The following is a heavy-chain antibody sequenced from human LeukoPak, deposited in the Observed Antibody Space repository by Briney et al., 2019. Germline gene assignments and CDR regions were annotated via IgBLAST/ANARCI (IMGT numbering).Heavy chain of an antibody. J-gene: IGHJ4*02. CDR3: TRHRWMAGGLRPFDY. Sequence: GGSLRLSCAASGFTFSSYAMSWVRQAPGKGLEWVSAISGSGGSTYYADSVKGRFTISRDNSKNTLYLQMNSLRAEDTAVYYCTRHRWMAGGLRPFDYWGQGTLVTVSS. V-gene: IGHV3-23*01. D-gene: IGHD4-23*01. CDR2: ISGSGGST. CDR1: GFTFSSYA.